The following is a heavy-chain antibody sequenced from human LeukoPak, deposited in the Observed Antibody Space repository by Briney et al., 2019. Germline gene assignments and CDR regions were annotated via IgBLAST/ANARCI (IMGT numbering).Heavy chain of an antibody. J-gene: IGHJ3*02. D-gene: IGHD3-16*01. CDR3: AKEGGKLYAFDI. V-gene: IGHV3-30*18. CDR1: GFTFSSYG. CDR2: ISYDGSNK. Sequence: GGSLRLSCAASGFTFSSYGMHWVRQAPGKGLEWVAVISYDGSNKYYADSVKGRFTISRDNSKNTLYLQMNSLRAEDTAVYYCAKEGGKLYAFDIWGQGTMVTVSS.